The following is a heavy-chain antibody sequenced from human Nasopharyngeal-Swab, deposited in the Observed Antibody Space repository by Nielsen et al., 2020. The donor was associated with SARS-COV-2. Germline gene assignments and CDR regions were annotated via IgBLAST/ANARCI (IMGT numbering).Heavy chain of an antibody. Sequence: GESLKISCAASGFTLSSFWMNWVRQAPGEGLVWVSRIKTDGSSTIYADSVKGRSTISRDNAKSTLYLQMNSLRDEDTAVYYCARETVLGGNYFFDYWGPGTLVTVSS. CDR3: ARETVLGGNYFFDY. CDR1: GFTLSSFW. CDR2: IKTDGSST. J-gene: IGHJ4*02. D-gene: IGHD3-9*01. V-gene: IGHV3-74*01.